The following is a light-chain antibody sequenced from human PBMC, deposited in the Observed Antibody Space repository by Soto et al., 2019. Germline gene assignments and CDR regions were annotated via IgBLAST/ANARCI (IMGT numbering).Light chain of an antibody. CDR2: GNS. Sequence: QSVLTQPPSVSRAPGQRVTISCTGSSSNIGAGYDVHWYQQLPGTAPKLLIYGNSNRPSGVPDRFSGSKSGTSASLAITGLQAEDEADYYGQSYDSSLSGVVFGGGTKLTVL. CDR3: QSYDSSLSGVV. CDR1: SSNIGAGYD. V-gene: IGLV1-40*01. J-gene: IGLJ2*01.